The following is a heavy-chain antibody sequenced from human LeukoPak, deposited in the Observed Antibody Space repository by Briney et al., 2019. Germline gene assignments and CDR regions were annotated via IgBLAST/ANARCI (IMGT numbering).Heavy chain of an antibody. Sequence: PSQTLSLTCTVSGGSISSGGYYWSWIRQHPGKGLEWIGYIYYSGSTYYNPSLKSRVTISVDTSKDQFSLKLSSVTAADTAVYYCARQYNWNFYFDYWGQGTLVTVSS. V-gene: IGHV4-31*03. CDR2: IYYSGST. J-gene: IGHJ4*02. D-gene: IGHD1-7*01. CDR3: ARQYNWNFYFDY. CDR1: GGSISSGGYY.